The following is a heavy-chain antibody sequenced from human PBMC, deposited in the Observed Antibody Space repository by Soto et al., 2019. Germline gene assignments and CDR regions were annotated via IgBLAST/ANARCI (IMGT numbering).Heavy chain of an antibody. J-gene: IGHJ6*02. V-gene: IGHV1-69*12. Sequence: QVQLVQSGAEVKKPGSSVKVSCKASGGTFSSYAISWVRQAPGQGLEWMGGIIPIFGTANYAQKFQGRVTIPAAESTSAAYMELSSLRSEDTAVYYWARHVPAAGYYYGMDVWGQGTTVTVSS. CDR1: GGTFSSYA. CDR3: ARHVPAAGYYYGMDV. D-gene: IGHD2-2*01. CDR2: IIPIFGTA.